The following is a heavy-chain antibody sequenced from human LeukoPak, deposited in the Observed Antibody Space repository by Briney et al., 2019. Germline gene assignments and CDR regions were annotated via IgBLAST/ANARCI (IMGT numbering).Heavy chain of an antibody. CDR2: IYYSGST. V-gene: IGHV4-59*01. Sequence: SETLSLTCTVSGGSISSYYWSWIRQPPGKGLEWIGYIYYSGSTNYNPSLKSRVTISVDTSKNQFSLKLSSVTAADTAVYYCARANSDVLSFIDYWGQGTLVTVSS. CDR3: ARANSDVLSFIDY. CDR1: GGSISSYY. J-gene: IGHJ4*02. D-gene: IGHD3-16*02.